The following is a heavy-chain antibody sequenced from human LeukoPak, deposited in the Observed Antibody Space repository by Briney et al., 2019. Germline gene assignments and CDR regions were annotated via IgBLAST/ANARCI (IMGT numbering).Heavy chain of an antibody. D-gene: IGHD1-1*01. Sequence: RASETLSLTCTVSGGSISGKYWSWIRQTPGKGLEWVGYIYYSGTTKYNPSLKSRVTISVDTSKNQFSLKVRSVTTADAAVYYCAKAVQLEPPPPLIDYYYMDVWGKGTTVTVSS. CDR3: AKAVQLEPPPPLIDYYYMDV. J-gene: IGHJ6*03. V-gene: IGHV4-59*01. CDR2: IYYSGTT. CDR1: GGSISGKY.